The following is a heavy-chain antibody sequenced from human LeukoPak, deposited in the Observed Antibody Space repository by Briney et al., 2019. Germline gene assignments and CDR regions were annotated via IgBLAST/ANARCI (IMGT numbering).Heavy chain of an antibody. Sequence: GGSLRLSCAASGFTFSSYSMNWVRQAPGKGLEWVSSISSSSYIYYADSVKGRFTISRDNAKNSLYLQMNSLRAEDTAVYYCARDITYIVVVPAAMDVWGKGTTVTVSS. CDR3: ARDITYIVVVPAAMDV. CDR1: GFTFSSYS. CDR2: ISSSSYI. D-gene: IGHD2-2*01. V-gene: IGHV3-21*01. J-gene: IGHJ6*03.